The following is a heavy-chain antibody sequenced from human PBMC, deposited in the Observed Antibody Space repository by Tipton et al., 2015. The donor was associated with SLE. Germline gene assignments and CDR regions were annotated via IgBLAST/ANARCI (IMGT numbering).Heavy chain of an antibody. V-gene: IGHV4-59*08. CDR1: GDSISSYY. J-gene: IGHJ4*02. D-gene: IGHD1-1*01. Sequence: TLSLTCTVSGDSISSYYWSWIRQSPEKGLEWIAYIHHSGSPNYNPSLKSRVTISVDTSKNQLSLKLSFVTAADTAVYYCARHSNERGFSLDHWGLGTLVTVSS. CDR3: ARHSNERGFSLDH. CDR2: IHHSGSP.